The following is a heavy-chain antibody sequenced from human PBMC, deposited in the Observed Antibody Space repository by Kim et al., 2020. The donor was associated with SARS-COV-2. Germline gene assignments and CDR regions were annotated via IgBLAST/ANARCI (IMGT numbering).Heavy chain of an antibody. CDR2: ISYDGSNK. V-gene: IGHV3-33*05. CDR1: GFTFSSYG. Sequence: GGSLRLSCAASGFTFSSYGMHWVRQAPGKGLEWVAVISYDGSNKYYADSVKGRFTISRDNSKNTLYLQMNSLRAEDTAVYYCARDGGTYCGGDCYSYYFDYWGQGTLVTVSS. CDR3: ARDGGTYCGGDCYSYYFDY. D-gene: IGHD2-21*02. J-gene: IGHJ4*02.